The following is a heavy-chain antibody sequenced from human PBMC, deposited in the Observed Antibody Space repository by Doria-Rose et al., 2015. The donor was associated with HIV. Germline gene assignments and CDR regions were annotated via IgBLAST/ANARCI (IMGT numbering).Heavy chain of an antibody. Sequence: QVQLVQSGPVLVKPTETLTLTCTVSGVSLSSPGMGVSWIRQPPGKALEWLANIFSDDERSYKTSLKSRLTISRGTSKRQVVLTMTDMDPVDTATYYCARIKSSRWYHKYYFDFWGQGTRVIVSA. CDR2: IFSDDER. CDR3: ARIKSSRWYHKYYFDF. D-gene: IGHD6-13*01. CDR1: GVSLSSPGMG. V-gene: IGHV2-26*01. J-gene: IGHJ4*02.